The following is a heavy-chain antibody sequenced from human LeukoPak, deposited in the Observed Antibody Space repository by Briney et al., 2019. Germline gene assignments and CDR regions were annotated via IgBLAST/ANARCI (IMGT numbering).Heavy chain of an antibody. CDR3: ARDINYCTPTLCHRNWFDP. V-gene: IGHV3-48*01. Sequence: GGSLRLSCAASGFSLSSYSMDWFRQTPGKGLEWISYISSSSNTIYYADSVEGRFTISRDNAKNALYLQMNNLRAEDSAVYFCARDINYCTPTLCHRNWFDPWGQGTLVTVSS. CDR2: ISSSSNTI. J-gene: IGHJ5*02. CDR1: GFSLSSYS. D-gene: IGHD2-8*01.